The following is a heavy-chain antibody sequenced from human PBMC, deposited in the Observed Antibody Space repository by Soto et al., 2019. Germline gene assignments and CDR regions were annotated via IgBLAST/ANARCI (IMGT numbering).Heavy chain of an antibody. Sequence: PSQTLSLTCAISGDSVSSNSAAWNWIRQSPSRGLEWLGRTYYRSKWYNDYAVSVKSRITINPDTSKNQFSLQLNSVTPEDTAVYYCARVGIAVADSYYCGMDVWGQGTTVTVSS. J-gene: IGHJ6*02. CDR1: GDSVSSNSAA. CDR3: ARVGIAVADSYYCGMDV. CDR2: TYYRSKWYN. D-gene: IGHD6-19*01. V-gene: IGHV6-1*01.